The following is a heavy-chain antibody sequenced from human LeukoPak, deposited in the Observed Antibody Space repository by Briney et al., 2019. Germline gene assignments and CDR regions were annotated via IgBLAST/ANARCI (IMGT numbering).Heavy chain of an antibody. V-gene: IGHV3-30*19. CDR3: ASFGEFHDYYYYGMDV. D-gene: IGHD3-10*01. J-gene: IGHJ6*02. Sequence: PGRSLTLSCAASGFTFSSYGMHWVRQGPGKGLEWVAVISYDGSNKYYADSVKGRFTISRDNSKNTLYLQMSSLSAEDTAVYYCASFGEFHDYYYYGMDVWGQGNTFTVPS. CDR2: ISYDGSNK. CDR1: GFTFSSYG.